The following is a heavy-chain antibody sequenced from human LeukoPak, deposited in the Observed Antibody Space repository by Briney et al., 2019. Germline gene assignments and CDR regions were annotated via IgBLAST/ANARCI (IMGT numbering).Heavy chain of an antibody. CDR1: GFTFGDYA. CDR3: TRGKVPAARNYYYYYGMDV. D-gene: IGHD2-2*01. Sequence: GRSLRLSCTASGFTFGDYAMSWVRQAPGKGLEWVGFIRSKAYGGTTEYAASVKGRFTISRDDSKSIAYLQMDSLKTEDTAVYYCTRGKVPAARNYYYYYGMDVWGKGTTVTVSS. J-gene: IGHJ6*04. V-gene: IGHV3-49*04. CDR2: IRSKAYGGTT.